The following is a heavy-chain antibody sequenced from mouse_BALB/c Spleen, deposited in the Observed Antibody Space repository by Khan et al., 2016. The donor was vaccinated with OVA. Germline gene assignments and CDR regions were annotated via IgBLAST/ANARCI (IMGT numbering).Heavy chain of an antibody. D-gene: IGHD2-12*01. CDR3: ARSTYRYAFVY. Sequence: EVQLQESGPSLVKPSQTLSLPCSVTGDSITSGYWNWIRKFPGNKLEYMGYIIYTGYTYYNPSLKRRISITRHTSKNQYYLQLSSVTDEDTATFYCARSTYRYAFVYGGQGTLVTVSA. J-gene: IGHJ3*01. CDR2: IIYTGYT. CDR1: GDSITSGY. V-gene: IGHV3-8*02.